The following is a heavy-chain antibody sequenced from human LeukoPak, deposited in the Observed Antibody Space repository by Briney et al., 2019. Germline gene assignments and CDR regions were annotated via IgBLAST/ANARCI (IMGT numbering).Heavy chain of an antibody. CDR3: AKEHVLRFLEWLSDPFDP. V-gene: IGHV3-23*01. CDR1: GFTVSSNY. D-gene: IGHD3-3*01. CDR2: ISGSGGST. Sequence: PGGSLRLSCAASGFTVSSNYMSWVRQAPGKGLEWVSAISGSGGSTYYADSVKGRFTISRDNSKNTLYLQMNSLRAEDTAVYYCAKEHVLRFLEWLSDPFDPWGQGTLVTVSS. J-gene: IGHJ5*02.